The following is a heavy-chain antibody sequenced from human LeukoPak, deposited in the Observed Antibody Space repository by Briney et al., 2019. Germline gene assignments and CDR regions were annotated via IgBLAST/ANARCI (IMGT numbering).Heavy chain of an antibody. CDR1: GFTFGSYA. CDR2: ISSDGTNK. Sequence: GSLRLSCVASGFTFGSYAMHWVRQAPGKGLEWVIVISSDGTNKYYADSVKGRFTVSRDNSKNTLYLQMNSLRDKDTAVYYCGRDPTTLEHPGYYYGMDVWGQGTTVTVSS. J-gene: IGHJ6*02. D-gene: IGHD2-15*01. CDR3: GRDPTTLEHPGYYYGMDV. V-gene: IGHV3-30-3*01.